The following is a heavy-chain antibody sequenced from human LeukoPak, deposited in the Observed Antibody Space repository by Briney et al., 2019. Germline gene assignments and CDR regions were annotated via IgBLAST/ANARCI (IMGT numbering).Heavy chain of an antibody. CDR1: GFTFSDYY. V-gene: IGHV3-11*04. J-gene: IGHJ4*02. CDR2: ISSSGSTI. CDR3: ASPLTHYYGSGSQLDY. Sequence: GGSLRLSCAASGFTFSDYYMSWIRQAPGKGLEWVSYISSSGSTIYYADSVKGRFPISRDNAKHSLYLQMNSLRAEDTAVYYCASPLTHYYGSGSQLDYWGQGTLVTVSS. D-gene: IGHD3-10*01.